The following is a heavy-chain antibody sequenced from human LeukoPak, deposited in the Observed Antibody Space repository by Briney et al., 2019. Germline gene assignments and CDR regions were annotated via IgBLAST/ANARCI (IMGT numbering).Heavy chain of an antibody. J-gene: IGHJ4*02. CDR1: GFTFSSYE. V-gene: IGHV3-48*03. CDR3: ARGSRRYFDY. CDR2: ISSSGSTI. D-gene: IGHD2-2*01. Sequence: GGSLRLSCAASGFTFSSYEMDWVRQAPGKGLEWVSYISSSGSTIYYADSVKGRFTISRDNAKNSLYLQMNSLRAEDTAVYYCARGSRRYFDYWGQGTLVTVSS.